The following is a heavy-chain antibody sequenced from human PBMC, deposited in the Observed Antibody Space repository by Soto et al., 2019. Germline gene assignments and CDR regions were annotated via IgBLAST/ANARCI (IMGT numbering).Heavy chain of an antibody. D-gene: IGHD5-12*01. V-gene: IGHV4-34*01. Sequence: SETLSLTCAVYGGSFSGYYWSWIRQPPGKGLEWIGEINHSGSTNYNPSLKSRVTISVDTSKNQFSLKLSSVTAADMAVYYCARNYSGPFDYWGQGTLVTVSS. J-gene: IGHJ4*02. CDR3: ARNYSGPFDY. CDR1: GGSFSGYY. CDR2: INHSGST.